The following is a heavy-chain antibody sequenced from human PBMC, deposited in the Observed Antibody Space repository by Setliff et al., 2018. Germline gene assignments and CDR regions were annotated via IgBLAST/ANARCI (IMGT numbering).Heavy chain of an antibody. V-gene: IGHV3-15*01. J-gene: IGHJ5*02. CDR3: ATGPRDSRNYLNWLNP. Sequence: GGSLRLSCSVSGITFKNAWMTWVRQAPGKGPQWVGRIKSSIEGATSDYGAPARGRFTISRDDSKNMIHLQMNNLKIEDTGFYFCATGPRDSRNYLNWLNPWGQGTLVTVS. D-gene: IGHD4-4*01. CDR2: IKSSIEGATS. CDR1: GITFKNAW.